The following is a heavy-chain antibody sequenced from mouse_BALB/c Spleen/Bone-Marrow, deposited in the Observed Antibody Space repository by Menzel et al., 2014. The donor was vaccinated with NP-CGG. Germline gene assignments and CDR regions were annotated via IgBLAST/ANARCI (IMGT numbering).Heavy chain of an antibody. D-gene: IGHD2-2*01. J-gene: IGHJ3*01. CDR3: TTSRGYNGFAY. V-gene: IGHV1S81*02. CDR1: GYTFTSYY. CDR2: INPSNGGA. Sequence: VQLQPSGAELVKPGASVKLSCKASGYTFTSYYMYWVKQRPGQGLEWIGEINPSNGGADFNEKFKIKATLTVDKSSSTAYMQLNSLTSEDSAVYYCTTSRGYNGFAYWGQGTLVTVSA.